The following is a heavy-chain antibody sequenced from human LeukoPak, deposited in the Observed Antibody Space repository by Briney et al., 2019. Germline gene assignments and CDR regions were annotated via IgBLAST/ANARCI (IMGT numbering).Heavy chain of an antibody. CDR1: GYSFTTSW. J-gene: IGHJ4*02. CDR2: IYPADSDT. D-gene: IGHD1-26*01. CDR3: AITYSGNNYFDY. Sequence: GESLKISCMGSGYSFTTSWIGWVRQMPGNGLEWMGIIYPADSDTTYSPSFQGQVTISADKSISTAYLQWSSLRASDTAMYYCAITYSGNNYFDYWGQGTLVTVSS. V-gene: IGHV5-51*01.